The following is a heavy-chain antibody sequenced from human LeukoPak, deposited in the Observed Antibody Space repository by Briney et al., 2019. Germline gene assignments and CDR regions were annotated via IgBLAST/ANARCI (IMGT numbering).Heavy chain of an antibody. Sequence: PGESLRLSCAASGFTFSSYSMNWVRQAPGKGLEWVSSISSSSSYIYYADSVKGRFTISRDNAKNSLYLQMNSLRAEDTAVYYCARAVTGYYFDYWGQGTLVTVSS. CDR1: GFTFSSYS. CDR2: ISSSSSYI. V-gene: IGHV3-21*01. J-gene: IGHJ4*02. CDR3: ARAVTGYYFDY. D-gene: IGHD4-17*01.